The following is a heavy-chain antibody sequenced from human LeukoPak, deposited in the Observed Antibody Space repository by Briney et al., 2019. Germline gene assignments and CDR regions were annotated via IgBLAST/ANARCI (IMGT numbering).Heavy chain of an antibody. J-gene: IGHJ3*02. V-gene: IGHV3-48*03. CDR1: GFIFSSYE. CDR2: ISSSATT. CDR3: AKDRLSGSYYDGAFDI. Sequence: GGSVRLPCAACGFIFSSYEMNWVRQAPGKGLEGVSYISSSATTYSADFVKCRFTISRDNSQHTLYLQMNSLSAEDTAVYYCAKDRLSGSYYDGAFDIWGQGTMVTVSS. D-gene: IGHD1-26*01.